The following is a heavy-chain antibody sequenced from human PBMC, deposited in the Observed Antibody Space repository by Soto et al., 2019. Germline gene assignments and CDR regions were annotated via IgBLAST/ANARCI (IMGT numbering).Heavy chain of an antibody. Sequence: GGSLRLSCAASGFTFSSYGMHWVRQAPGKGLEWVSVIRGSGSNKYYADSVKGRFTISRDNSKNTLYLQMNSLRAEDTAVYYCAKNGPGSGSKYFDYWGQGTLVTVSS. D-gene: IGHD3-22*01. V-gene: IGHV3-33*06. CDR2: IRGSGSNK. CDR1: GFTFSSYG. CDR3: AKNGPGSGSKYFDY. J-gene: IGHJ4*02.